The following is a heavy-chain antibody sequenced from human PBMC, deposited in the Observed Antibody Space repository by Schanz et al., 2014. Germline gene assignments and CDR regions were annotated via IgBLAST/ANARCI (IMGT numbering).Heavy chain of an antibody. CDR1: GYTFTSYG. J-gene: IGHJ4*02. Sequence: QVQLVQSGAEVKKPGASVKVSCKASGYTFTSYGISWVRQAPGQGLEWMGWISAYNGNTKYPQKLQGRVTMTTDTTTSTAYMELRRLRADVTAVDYCARDAADFCDSVTEEDYWGQGTLVTVSS. V-gene: IGHV1-18*01. CDR2: ISAYNGNT. D-gene: IGHD3-9*01. CDR3: ARDAADFCDSVTEEDY.